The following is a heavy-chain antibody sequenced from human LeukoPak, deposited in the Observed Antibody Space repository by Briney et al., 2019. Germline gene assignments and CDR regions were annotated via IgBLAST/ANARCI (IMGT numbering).Heavy chain of an antibody. D-gene: IGHD3-10*01. CDR3: ARLLWFGELRYFDY. CDR2: IYYSGST. Sequence: SETLSLTCTVSGGSISSYYWSWIRQPPGKGLEWIGYIYYSGSTNYNPSLKSRVTISVDTSKNQFSLKLSSVTAADTAVYYCARLLWFGELRYFDYWGQGTLVTVSS. CDR1: GGSISSYY. J-gene: IGHJ4*02. V-gene: IGHV4-59*01.